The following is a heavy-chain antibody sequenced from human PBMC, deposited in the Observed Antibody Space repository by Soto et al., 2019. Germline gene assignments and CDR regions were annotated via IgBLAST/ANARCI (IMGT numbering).Heavy chain of an antibody. CDR2: IWYDGSKK. V-gene: IGHV3-33*01. Sequence: QVQLVESGGGVVQPGRSLRLSCAASGFTFSSYGMHWVRQAPGKGLEWVAVIWYDGSKKYYADSVKGRFTISRDNSKNTLDRQRDSLRAGETVVYYCAREGRKTLGGFDYWGQGTLVTVSS. CDR3: AREGRKTLGGFDY. J-gene: IGHJ4*02. D-gene: IGHD3-16*01. CDR1: GFTFSSYG.